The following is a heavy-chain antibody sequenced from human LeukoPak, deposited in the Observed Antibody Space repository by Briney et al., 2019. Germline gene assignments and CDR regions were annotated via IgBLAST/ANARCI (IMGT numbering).Heavy chain of an antibody. CDR1: GFTFSSYW. CDR3: AKDPRPGIAAAGTYYYYGMDV. Sequence: PRGSLRLSCAASGFTFSSYWMSWVRQAPGKGLEWVAVISYDGSNKYYADSVKGRFTISRDNSKNTLYLQMNSMRAEDTAVYYCAKDPRPGIAAAGTYYYYGMDVWGQGTTVTVSS. V-gene: IGHV3-30*18. D-gene: IGHD6-13*01. CDR2: ISYDGSNK. J-gene: IGHJ6*02.